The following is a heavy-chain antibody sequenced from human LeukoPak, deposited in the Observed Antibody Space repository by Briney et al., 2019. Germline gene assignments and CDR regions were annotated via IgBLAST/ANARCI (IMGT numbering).Heavy chain of an antibody. Sequence: PSETLSLTCAVYGGSFSGYYWSWIRQPPGKGLEWIGEINHSGSTNYNPSLQSRATISVDTSKNQFSLKLSSVTAADTAVYYCARGRFLEWLLPDEYYFDYWGQGTLVTVSS. D-gene: IGHD3-3*01. J-gene: IGHJ4*02. CDR3: ARGRFLEWLLPDEYYFDY. CDR1: GGSFSGYY. CDR2: INHSGST. V-gene: IGHV4-34*01.